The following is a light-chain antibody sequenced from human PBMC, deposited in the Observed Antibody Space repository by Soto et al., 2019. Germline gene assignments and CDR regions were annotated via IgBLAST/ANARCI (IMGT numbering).Light chain of an antibody. CDR2: GAS. V-gene: IGKV3-15*01. J-gene: IGKJ5*01. CDR1: QSVSSS. Sequence: EIAMTQYPATLSVSPGERYTRSGMASQSVSSSLAWYQQKPGQAPRLLIYGASARATGIPARFSGSGSGTDFTLTITRLEPEDFAVFYCQQYGSSEIIVGQGTRLEIK. CDR3: QQYGSSEII.